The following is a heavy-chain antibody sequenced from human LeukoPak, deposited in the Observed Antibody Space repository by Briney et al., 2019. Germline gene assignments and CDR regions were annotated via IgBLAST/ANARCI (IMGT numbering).Heavy chain of an antibody. D-gene: IGHD2-2*03. CDR2: IRSTPDGGAT. Sequence: GGSLRLSCAASGFTFISSWMTWVRQAPGKGLEWVGRIRSTPDGGATDYAAPVKGRFTISRDDSKNTLYLQMSSLRTEDTAVYYCAADLHFGYCTATSCANYWGQGTLVTVSS. V-gene: IGHV3-15*01. CDR1: GFTFISSW. CDR3: AADLHFGYCTATSCANY. J-gene: IGHJ4*02.